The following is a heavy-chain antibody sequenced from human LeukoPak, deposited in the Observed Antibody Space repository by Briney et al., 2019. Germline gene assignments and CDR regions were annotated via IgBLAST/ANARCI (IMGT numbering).Heavy chain of an antibody. CDR1: GGSISIYY. CDR2: IYSSGSP. CDR3: AKEVNGWFEKGD. J-gene: IGHJ4*02. D-gene: IGHD6-19*01. Sequence: SETLSLTCTVSGGSISIYYWSWIRQPAGKGLEWIGRIYSSGSPNYNPSLKSRVTMSVEPSKSHFSLKLNSVTAPDHAVVLFAKEVNGWFEKGDWGQGTLVTVSS. V-gene: IGHV4-4*07.